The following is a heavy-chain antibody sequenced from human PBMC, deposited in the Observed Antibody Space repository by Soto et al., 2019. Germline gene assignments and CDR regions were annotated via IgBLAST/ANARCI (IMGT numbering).Heavy chain of an antibody. CDR2: INHSGST. CDR3: ASRRYNYYDSSGSDY. J-gene: IGHJ4*02. CDR1: GGSFSGYY. V-gene: IGHV4-34*01. D-gene: IGHD3-22*01. Sequence: PSETLSLTCAVYGGSFSGYYWSWIRQPPGKGLEWIGEINHSGSTNYNPSLKSRVTISVDTSKNQFSLKLSSVTAADTAVYYCASRRYNYYDSSGSDYWGQGTLVTVPQ.